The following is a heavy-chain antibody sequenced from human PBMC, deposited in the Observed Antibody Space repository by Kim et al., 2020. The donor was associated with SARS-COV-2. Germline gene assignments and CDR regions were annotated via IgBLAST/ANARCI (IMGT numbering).Heavy chain of an antibody. J-gene: IGHJ6*02. CDR2: IKSKTDGGTT. CDR3: TTDLTNIVVVPAAYYYYGMDV. V-gene: IGHV3-15*01. CDR1: GFTFSNAW. D-gene: IGHD2-2*01. Sequence: GGSLRLSCAASGFTFSNAWMSWVRQAPGKGLEWVGRIKSKTDGGTTDYAAPVKGRFTISRDDSKNTLYLQMNSLKTEDTAVYYCTTDLTNIVVVPAAYYYYGMDVWGQGTTVTVSS.